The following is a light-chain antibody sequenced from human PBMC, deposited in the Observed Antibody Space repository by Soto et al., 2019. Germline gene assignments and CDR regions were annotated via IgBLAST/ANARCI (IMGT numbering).Light chain of an antibody. V-gene: IGLV2-14*01. CDR3: SSYTSSSTLVV. CDR1: SSDVGGYNY. CDR2: EVS. Sequence: QSALTQPASVSGSPGQSITISCTGTSSDVGGYNYVSWYQQHPGKAPKVMTYEVSNRPSGVSNRFSGSKSGNSASLTISGLKAEDEADYYCSSYTSSSTLVVFGTGTKLTVL. J-gene: IGLJ1*01.